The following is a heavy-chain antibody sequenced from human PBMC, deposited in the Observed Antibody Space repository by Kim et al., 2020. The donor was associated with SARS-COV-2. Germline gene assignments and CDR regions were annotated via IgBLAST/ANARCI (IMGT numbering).Heavy chain of an antibody. J-gene: IGHJ4*02. CDR3: ARGSGSFPGPYFDY. V-gene: IGHV5-51*01. Sequence: PSSQGQVTISADKSIRTAYLQWSSLKASDTAMYYCARGSGSFPGPYFDYWGQGTLVTVSS. D-gene: IGHD3-10*01.